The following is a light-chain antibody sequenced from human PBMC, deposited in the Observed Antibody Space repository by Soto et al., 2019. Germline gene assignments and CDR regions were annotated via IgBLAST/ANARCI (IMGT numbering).Light chain of an antibody. J-gene: IGLJ2*01. CDR3: QTWGTGIQV. V-gene: IGLV4-69*01. CDR1: SGHSNYA. Sequence: PVLTQSPSASASLGASVKLTCTLSSGHSNYAIAWHQRQPEQGPRYLMKLNSDGSHSKGDGIPDRFSGSSSGTERYLTISSLQSEDEADYYCQTWGTGIQVFGGGTKLTVL. CDR2: LNSDGSH.